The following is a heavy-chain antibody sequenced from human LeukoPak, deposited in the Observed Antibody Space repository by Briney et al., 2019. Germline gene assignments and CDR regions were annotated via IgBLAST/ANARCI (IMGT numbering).Heavy chain of an antibody. Sequence: ASVTVSCKASGYTFTSYYMHWVRQAPGQGLEWMGIINPSGGSTSYAQKFQGRVTMTRDTSTSTVYMELSSLRSEDTAVYYCARPPAGTSAGLYGMDVWGQGTTVTVSS. CDR2: INPSGGST. J-gene: IGHJ6*02. D-gene: IGHD6-13*01. V-gene: IGHV1-46*01. CDR1: GYTFTSYY. CDR3: ARPPAGTSAGLYGMDV.